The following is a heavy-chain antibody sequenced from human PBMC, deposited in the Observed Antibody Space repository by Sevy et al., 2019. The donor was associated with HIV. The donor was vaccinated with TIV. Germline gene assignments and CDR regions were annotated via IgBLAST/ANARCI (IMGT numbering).Heavy chain of an antibody. J-gene: IGHJ4*02. CDR1: GFTVSTYA. CDR3: AAGDTSIVTDLDY. Sequence: GGSLRFSCAASGFTVSTYAINWVRQAPGEGLEWVSANTGGGDSTYYADSVKGRFAMSGDNSKNVVYLQMNSLRAEDTAVYYCAAGDTSIVTDLDYRGQGTLVTVSS. V-gene: IGHV3-23*01. D-gene: IGHD5-18*01. CDR2: NTGGGDST.